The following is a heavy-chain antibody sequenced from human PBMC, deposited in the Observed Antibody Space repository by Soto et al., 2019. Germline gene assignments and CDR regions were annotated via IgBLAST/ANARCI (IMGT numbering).Heavy chain of an antibody. CDR2: ISGSGGST. J-gene: IGHJ4*02. V-gene: IGHV3-23*01. Sequence: GASVTVCCKASGYAFTSYGISWVRQAPGKGLEWVSAISGSGGSTYYADSVKGRFTISRDNSKNTLYLQMNSLRAEDTAVYYCANPGPNEWGQGTLVTVSS. CDR3: ANPGPNE. D-gene: IGHD2-8*01. CDR1: GYAFTSYG.